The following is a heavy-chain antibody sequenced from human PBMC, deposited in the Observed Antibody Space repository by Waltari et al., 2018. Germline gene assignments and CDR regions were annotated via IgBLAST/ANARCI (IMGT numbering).Heavy chain of an antibody. CDR1: GFTFSSYA. CDR2: ISGSGGST. D-gene: IGHD3-22*01. CDR3: AKDRTYYYDSSGYSGYYGMDV. J-gene: IGHJ6*02. V-gene: IGHV3-23*01. Sequence: EVQLLESGGGLVQPGGSLRLSCAASGFTFSSYAMSWVRQAPGKGLAWVSAISGSGGSTYYADSGKGRFTISRDNSKNTLYLQMNSLRAEDTAVYYCAKDRTYYYDSSGYSGYYGMDVWGQGTTVTVSS.